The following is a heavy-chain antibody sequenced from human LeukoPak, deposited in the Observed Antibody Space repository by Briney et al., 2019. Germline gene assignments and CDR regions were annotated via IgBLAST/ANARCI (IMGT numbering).Heavy chain of an antibody. D-gene: IGHD3-22*01. CDR3: ARSKFPYDSSVLNGY. V-gene: IGHV4-34*09. CDR1: GFTFSSYA. CDR2: ISHSGRT. Sequence: LRLSCAASGFTFSSYAMSWVRQPPGKGLEWIGEISHSGRTNYNPSLKSRVTISVDTSKNQFSLKLSSVTAADTAVYYCARSKFPYDSSVLNGYWGQGTLVTVSS. J-gene: IGHJ4*02.